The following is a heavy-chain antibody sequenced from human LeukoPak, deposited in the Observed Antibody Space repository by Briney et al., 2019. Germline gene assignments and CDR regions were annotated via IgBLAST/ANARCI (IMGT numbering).Heavy chain of an antibody. CDR3: ARGRRYCSGGSCTTPRLYFDY. J-gene: IGHJ4*02. D-gene: IGHD2-15*01. V-gene: IGHV3-7*03. Sequence: GGSLRLSCAASGFTFSSYWMSWVRQAPGKGLEWVANIKQDGSEKYYVDSVKGRFTISRDNAKNSLYLQMNSLGAEDTAVYYCARGRRYCSGGSCTTPRLYFDYWGQGTLVTVSS. CDR1: GFTFSSYW. CDR2: IKQDGSEK.